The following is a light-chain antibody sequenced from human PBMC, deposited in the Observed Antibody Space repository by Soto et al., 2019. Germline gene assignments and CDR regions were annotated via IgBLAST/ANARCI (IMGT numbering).Light chain of an antibody. CDR2: GAS. Sequence: EIVCTQWPSTLCLSPLERATLSCRASQSVGSSYLAWYQQKPGQAPRLLIYGASSRATGIPDRFSGSGSGTDFTLTISRLEPEDFAVYFCQQYRSSPITFGQGTRLEIK. J-gene: IGKJ5*01. V-gene: IGKV3-20*01. CDR1: QSVGSSY. CDR3: QQYRSSPIT.